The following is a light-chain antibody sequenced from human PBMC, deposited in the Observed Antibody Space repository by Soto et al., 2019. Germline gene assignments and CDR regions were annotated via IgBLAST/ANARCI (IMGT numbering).Light chain of an antibody. V-gene: IGLV1-40*01. CDR2: GNT. Sequence: VLTQPPSVSGAPGQRVTISCTGSSYNIGAGYDVHWYQQLPGRAPKLLIYGNTNRPSGVPDRFSGSKSGTSASLAITGLQAEDEADYYCLSFDSSLSVVFGGGTKLTVL. J-gene: IGLJ2*01. CDR1: SYNIGAGYD. CDR3: LSFDSSLSVV.